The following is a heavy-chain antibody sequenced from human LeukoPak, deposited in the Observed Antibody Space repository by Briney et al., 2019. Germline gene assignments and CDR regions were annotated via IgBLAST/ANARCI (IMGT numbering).Heavy chain of an antibody. D-gene: IGHD2-2*01. CDR1: GYTFTGYY. J-gene: IGHJ6*03. CDR2: INPNSGGT. CDR3: ARDHIVVVPAAKLYYYYYMDV. V-gene: IGHV1-2*03. Sequence: LGASVKDSCMASGYTFTGYYMHWVRQAPGQGLEWMGWINPNSGGTNYAQKFQGRVTMTRDTSISTAYMELSRLRSDDTAVYYCARDHIVVVPAAKLYYYYYMDVWGKGTTVTVSS.